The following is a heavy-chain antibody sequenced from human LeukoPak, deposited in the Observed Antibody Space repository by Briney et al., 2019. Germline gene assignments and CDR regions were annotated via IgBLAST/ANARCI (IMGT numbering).Heavy chain of an antibody. CDR1: GVSISSGGYS. CDR2: IYHSGST. D-gene: IGHD3-16*01. CDR3: ARARVGIGGFDY. J-gene: IGHJ4*02. Sequence: SETLSLTCAVSGVSISSGGYSWSWIRQPPGKGLEWIGYIYHSGSTYYNPSLKSRVTISVDRSKNQFSLKLSSVTAADTAVYYCARARVGIGGFDYWGQGTLVTVSS. V-gene: IGHV4-30-2*01.